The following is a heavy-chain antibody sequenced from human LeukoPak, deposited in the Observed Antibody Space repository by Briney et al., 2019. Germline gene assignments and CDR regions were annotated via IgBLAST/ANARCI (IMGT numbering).Heavy chain of an antibody. J-gene: IGHJ3*02. CDR2: IYHSGST. CDR1: GYSISSGYY. V-gene: IGHV4-38-2*02. D-gene: IGHD3-10*01. CDR3: ARRFRGAFDI. Sequence: SETLSLTCTVSGYSISSGYYWGWIRQPPGKGLEWIGSIYHSGSTYYNPSLKSRVTISVDTSKNQFSLKLSSVTAADTAVYYCARRFRGAFDIWGQGTMVTVSS.